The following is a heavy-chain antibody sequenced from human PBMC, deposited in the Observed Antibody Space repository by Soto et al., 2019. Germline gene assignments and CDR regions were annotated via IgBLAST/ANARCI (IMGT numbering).Heavy chain of an antibody. Sequence: SETLSLTCTVSGGSISSSSYYWGWIRQPPGKGLEWIGSIYYSGSTYYNPSLKSRVTISVDTSKNQFSLKLSSVTAADTAVYYCARLGYCTNGVCSPFDYWGQGTLVTVSS. CDR3: ARLGYCTNGVCSPFDY. D-gene: IGHD2-8*01. J-gene: IGHJ4*02. V-gene: IGHV4-39*01. CDR2: IYYSGST. CDR1: GGSISSSSYY.